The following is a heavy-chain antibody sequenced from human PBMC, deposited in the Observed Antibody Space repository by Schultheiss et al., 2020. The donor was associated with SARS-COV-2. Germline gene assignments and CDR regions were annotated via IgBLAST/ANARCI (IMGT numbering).Heavy chain of an antibody. V-gene: IGHV3-33*08. CDR2: IWYDGSNK. CDR1: GFTFSNAW. Sequence: GESLKISCAASGFTFSNAWMSWVRQAPGKGLEWVAVIWYDGSNKYYADSVKGRFTISRDNSKNTLYLQMNSLRAEDTAVYYCARDLRGAATVTTIDYWGQGTLVTVSS. J-gene: IGHJ4*02. CDR3: ARDLRGAATVTTIDY. D-gene: IGHD4-11*01.